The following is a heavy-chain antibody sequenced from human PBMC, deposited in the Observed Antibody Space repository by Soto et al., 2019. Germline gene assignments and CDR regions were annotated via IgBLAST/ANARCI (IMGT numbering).Heavy chain of an antibody. Sequence: QVQLVQSGAEVKKPGSSVKVSCKASGGTFSSYAISWVRQAPGQGLEWMGGIIPIFGTANYAQKFQGRVTITADESTSTAYMELSSVRSEDTAVYYCARVLQSYGDYGLGAFDIWGQGTMVTVSS. CDR3: ARVLQSYGDYGLGAFDI. D-gene: IGHD4-17*01. J-gene: IGHJ3*02. CDR1: GGTFSSYA. V-gene: IGHV1-69*01. CDR2: IIPIFGTA.